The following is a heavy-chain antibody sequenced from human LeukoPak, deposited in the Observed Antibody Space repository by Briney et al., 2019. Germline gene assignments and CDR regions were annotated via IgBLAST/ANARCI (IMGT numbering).Heavy chain of an antibody. CDR2: INPSGDST. Sequence: ASVKDSCKASGDTFTNYFMHWVGQAAGQGLAWMGIINPSGDSTIYAQRFQGRVTMTRATSTSTVFMELSRLRTDDTAVYYCARGRPTTEVHDDAFDLWGPGTVVTVSA. CDR1: GDTFTNYF. J-gene: IGHJ3*01. CDR3: ARGRPTTEVHDDAFDL. V-gene: IGHV1-46*01. D-gene: IGHD4-17*01.